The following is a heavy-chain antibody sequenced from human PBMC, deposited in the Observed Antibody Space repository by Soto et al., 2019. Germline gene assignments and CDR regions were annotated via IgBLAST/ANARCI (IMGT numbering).Heavy chain of an antibody. CDR2: IYYSGST. CDR1: GGSISSYY. Sequence: SATLSLTCTVSGGSISSYYWSCIRQPPGKGLEWVVYIYYSGSTNYNPSLKSRVTISVDTYKNQVSLKLSSVTAADTAVYYCARGRRVDTAMAPGYYGTDVWGQGTTVNVCS. CDR3: ARGRRVDTAMAPGYYGTDV. D-gene: IGHD5-18*01. V-gene: IGHV4-59*01. J-gene: IGHJ6*02.